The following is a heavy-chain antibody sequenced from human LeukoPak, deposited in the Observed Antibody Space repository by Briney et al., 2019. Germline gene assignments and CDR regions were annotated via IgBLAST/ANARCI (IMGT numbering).Heavy chain of an antibody. CDR3: VKSGTWADFDS. V-gene: IGHV3-64D*09. J-gene: IGHJ4*02. CDR2: ISNKGVST. CDR1: GFTFSSYG. Sequence: GGSLRLSCSASGFTFSSYGMHWVCQAPGKGLEYDSGISNKGVSTYYADSVKGRFTISRDNSKNTLHLQMSSLRADDTAVYYCVKSGTWADFDSWGQGTLVTVSS. D-gene: IGHD1-26*01.